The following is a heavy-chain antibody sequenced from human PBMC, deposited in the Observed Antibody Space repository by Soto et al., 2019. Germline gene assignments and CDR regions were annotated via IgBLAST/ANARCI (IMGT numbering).Heavy chain of an antibody. J-gene: IGHJ4*02. CDR2: ISSSSSYI. CDR1: EFIFSSYS. D-gene: IGHD2-21*02. CDR3: ARAWGDHFKLSGY. V-gene: IGHV3-21*01. Sequence: EVQLVESGGGLVKPGGSLRLSCAASEFIFSSYSMNWVRQAPGKGVEWVSSISSSSSYIYYADSVKGRFTISRDNAKNSLYLQMNNLRAEDTDVYYCARAWGDHFKLSGYWGQGTLVIVSS.